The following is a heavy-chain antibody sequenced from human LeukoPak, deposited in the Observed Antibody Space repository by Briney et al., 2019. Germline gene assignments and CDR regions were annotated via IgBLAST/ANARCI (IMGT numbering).Heavy chain of an antibody. CDR2: ISAYNGNT. CDR1: GYTFTSYG. D-gene: IGHD6-13*01. Sequence: ASVKVSRKASGYTFTSYGISWVRQAPGQGLEWMGWISAYNGNTNYAQKLQGRVTMTTDTSTSTACMELRSLRSDDTAVYYCARIPSLPNIAAAGTPDYWGQGTLVTVSS. CDR3: ARIPSLPNIAAAGTPDY. V-gene: IGHV1-18*01. J-gene: IGHJ4*02.